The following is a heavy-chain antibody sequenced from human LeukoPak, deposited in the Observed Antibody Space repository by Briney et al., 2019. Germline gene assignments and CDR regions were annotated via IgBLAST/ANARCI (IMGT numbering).Heavy chain of an antibody. CDR3: ARWSHYDILTGYLDP. CDR2: IIPIFGTA. Sequence: ASVKVSCKASGGTFSSYAISWVRQAPGQGLEWMGGIIPIFGTANYAQKFQGRVTITADKSTSTAYMELSSLRSEDTAVYYCARWSHYDILTGYLDPWGQGTLVTVSS. V-gene: IGHV1-69*06. CDR1: GGTFSSYA. J-gene: IGHJ5*02. D-gene: IGHD3-9*01.